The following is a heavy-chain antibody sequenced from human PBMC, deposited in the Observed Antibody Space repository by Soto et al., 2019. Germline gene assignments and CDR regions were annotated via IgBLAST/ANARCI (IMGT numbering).Heavy chain of an antibody. V-gene: IGHV3-23*01. D-gene: IGHD6-13*01. J-gene: IGHJ4*02. Sequence: LRLSCAASGFPFSRNAMSWVRQAPGKGLEWVSVMSGSGGSTYYADSVTGRFTISRDNSKNTLCLQMNSLRAEDTAVYYCAKGYREYSSSWFDYWGQGTLVTVSS. CDR2: MSGSGGST. CDR3: AKGYREYSSSWFDY. CDR1: GFPFSRNA.